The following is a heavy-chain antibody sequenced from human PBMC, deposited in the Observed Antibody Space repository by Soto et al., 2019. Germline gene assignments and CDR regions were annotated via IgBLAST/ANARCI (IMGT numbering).Heavy chain of an antibody. Sequence: GGSLRLSCAASGFTFSRYWMSWVRQAPGKGLEWVANIKQDGSEESYVDSVRGRFTVSRDNAKNSLYLQMNSLRAEDTAVYYCVRDVIGFWSGYYTGCFDYWGQGILVTVS. CDR1: GFTFSRYW. J-gene: IGHJ4*01. CDR2: IKQDGSEE. V-gene: IGHV3-7*01. CDR3: VRDVIGFWSGYYTGCFDY. D-gene: IGHD3-3*01.